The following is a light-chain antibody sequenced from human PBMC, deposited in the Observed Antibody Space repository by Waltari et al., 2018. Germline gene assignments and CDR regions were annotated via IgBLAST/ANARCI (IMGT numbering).Light chain of an antibody. J-gene: IGKJ4*01. Sequence: DIVMTQTPLSLSVTPGQSASISCKSSQSLLHIDGKTYLYWYLQEPGQSPHLLIYEGSSRFSGVPDRISGLRSGTTLTLNLIRVDAEDVEVYYCIQAFHLPAVTFGGGTKVELK. V-gene: IGKV2-29*02. CDR3: IQAFHLPAVT. CDR1: QSLLHIDGKTY. CDR2: EGS.